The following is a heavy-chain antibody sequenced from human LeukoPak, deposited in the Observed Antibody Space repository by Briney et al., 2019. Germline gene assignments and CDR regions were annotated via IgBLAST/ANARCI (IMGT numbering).Heavy chain of an antibody. CDR3: ARDGRLGYSSSSV. J-gene: IGHJ4*02. Sequence: SETLSLTCTVSGGSIGSYYWSWIRQPPGKGLEWDGYIYYSGSTNYNPSLKSRVTISVDTSKNQFSLKLSSVTAADTAVYYCARDGRLGYSSSSVWGQGTLVTVSS. CDR1: GGSIGSYY. CDR2: IYYSGST. D-gene: IGHD6-6*01. V-gene: IGHV4-59*01.